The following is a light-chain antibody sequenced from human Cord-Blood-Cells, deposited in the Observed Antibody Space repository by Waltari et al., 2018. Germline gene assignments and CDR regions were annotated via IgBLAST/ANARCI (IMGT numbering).Light chain of an antibody. CDR1: QSVSSSY. V-gene: IGKV3-20*01. J-gene: IGKJ2*03. CDR2: GAS. Sequence: EIVLTQSPGTLSLSPGERDTLSCRASQSVSSSYLAWYQQKPGQAPRLLIYGASCTATGIPDRFSGSVSGTDFSLTISRLEPEDFAVYYCQQYGSSPMYSFGQGTKLEIK. CDR3: QQYGSSPMYS.